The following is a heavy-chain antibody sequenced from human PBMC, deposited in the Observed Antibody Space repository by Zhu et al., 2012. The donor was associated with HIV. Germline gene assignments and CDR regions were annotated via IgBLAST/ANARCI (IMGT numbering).Heavy chain of an antibody. CDR1: GFTFDDYA. V-gene: IGHV3-43D*04. D-gene: IGHD6-13*01. Sequence: EVQLVESGGVVVQPGGSLRLSCAASGFTFDDYAMHWVRQAPGKGLEWVSLISWDGGSTYYADSVKGRFTISRDNSKNSLYLQMNSLRAEDTALYYCAKGDLPSIAAAGTYFDYWGQGNPGHRLL. CDR2: ISWDGGST. CDR3: AKGDLPSIAAAGTYFDY. J-gene: IGHJ4*02.